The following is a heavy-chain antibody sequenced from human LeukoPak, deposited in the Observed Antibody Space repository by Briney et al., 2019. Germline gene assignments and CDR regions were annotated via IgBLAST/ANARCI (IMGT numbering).Heavy chain of an antibody. CDR2: IIPIFGTA. CDR1: GGTFSSYA. CDR3: AREGGDYANYYGMDV. Sequence: SVKVSCKASGGTFSSYAISWVRQAPGQGLEWMGGIIPIFGTANYAQKFQGRVTITADESTSTAYMELSSLRSEDTAVYYCAREGGDYANYYGMDVWGQGTTVTVSS. J-gene: IGHJ6*02. V-gene: IGHV1-69*13. D-gene: IGHD4-17*01.